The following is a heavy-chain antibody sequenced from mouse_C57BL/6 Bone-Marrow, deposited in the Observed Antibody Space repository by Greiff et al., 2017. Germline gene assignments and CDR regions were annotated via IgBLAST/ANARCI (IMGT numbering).Heavy chain of an antibody. V-gene: IGHV1-82*01. Sequence: QVQLMQSGPELVKPGASVQISCKASGYAFSSSWMNWVKQRPGKGLEWIGRINPGAGDTNYNGKFKGKATLTADNSSSTAYMQLSSLTSEDSAVYFCARNGVYYYGSSYFDYWGKGTTLTVSS. D-gene: IGHD1-1*01. CDR2: INPGAGDT. CDR3: ARNGVYYYGSSYFDY. CDR1: GYAFSSSW. J-gene: IGHJ2*01.